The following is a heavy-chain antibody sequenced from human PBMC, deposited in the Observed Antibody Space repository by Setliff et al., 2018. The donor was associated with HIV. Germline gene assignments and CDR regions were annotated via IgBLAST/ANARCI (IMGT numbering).Heavy chain of an antibody. Sequence: PGESLKISCKGSGYRFSGHWIAWVRQMPGKGLEWMGMIYPSDSDTRYSPSFQGQVTISVDRSFSTSYLQWSSLKASDTAMYDCARHRAGYSGYAIPILDYWGQGNLVTVSS. CDR1: GYRFSGHW. V-gene: IGHV5-51*01. CDR2: IYPSDSDT. J-gene: IGHJ4*02. D-gene: IGHD5-12*01. CDR3: ARHRAGYSGYAIPILDY.